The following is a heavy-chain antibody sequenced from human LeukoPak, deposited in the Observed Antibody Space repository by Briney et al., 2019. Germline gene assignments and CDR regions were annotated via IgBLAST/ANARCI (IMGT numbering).Heavy chain of an antibody. CDR2: IIPILGIA. V-gene: IGHV1-69*04. CDR1: GGTFSSYA. J-gene: IGHJ4*02. D-gene: IGHD6-13*01. Sequence: SVKVSCKASGGTFSSYAISWVRQAPGQGLEWMGRIIPILGIANYAQKFQGRVTITRDTSASTAYMELSSLRSEDTTVYYCAIQQQLGRVGDYWGQGTLVTVSS. CDR3: AIQQQLGRVGDY.